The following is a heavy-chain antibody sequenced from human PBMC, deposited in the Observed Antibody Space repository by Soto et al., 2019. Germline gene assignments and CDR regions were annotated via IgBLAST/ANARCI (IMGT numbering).Heavy chain of an antibody. CDR3: ARAGRYSNYGGGRYYFYYGMDV. V-gene: IGHV1-69*13. J-gene: IGHJ6*02. D-gene: IGHD3-16*02. CDR2: INAIFGTT. Sequence: SVKVSCKASGGTFTNYAFNWVRQAPGQGLEWMGGINAIFGTTNFAQRFQGRITITADESTSTVYMELSSLISEDSAMYYCARAGRYSNYGGGRYYFYYGMDVWGQGTTVTVSS. CDR1: GGTFTNYA.